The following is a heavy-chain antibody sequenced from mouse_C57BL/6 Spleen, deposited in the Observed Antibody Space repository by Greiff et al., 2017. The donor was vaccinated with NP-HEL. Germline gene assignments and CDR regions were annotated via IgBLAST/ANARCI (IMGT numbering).Heavy chain of an antibody. CDR3: ARDRDYGSSHWYFDV. CDR1: GYSITSGYD. CDR2: ISYSGST. Sequence: ESGPGMVKPSQSLSLTCTVTGYSITSGYDWHWIRHFPGNKLEWMGYISYSGSTNYNPSLKSRISITHDTSKNHFFLKLNSVTTEDTATYYCARDRDYGSSHWYFDVWGTGTTVTVSS. D-gene: IGHD1-1*01. J-gene: IGHJ1*03. V-gene: IGHV3-1*01.